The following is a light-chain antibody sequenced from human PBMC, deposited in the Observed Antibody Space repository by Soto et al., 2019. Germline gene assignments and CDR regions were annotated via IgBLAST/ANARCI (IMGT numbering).Light chain of an antibody. CDR1: QSVSSSF. CDR3: QQYDSSPLT. V-gene: IGKV3-20*01. J-gene: IGKJ4*01. CDR2: GAS. Sequence: EIVLTQSPGTLSLSPGERATLSCRASQSVSSSFLAWYQQRPGQAPRLLIYGASSRATGIPDRFTGSGSGTDFTLTISRLEPEDFAEYYCQQYDSSPLTFGGGIKVEIK.